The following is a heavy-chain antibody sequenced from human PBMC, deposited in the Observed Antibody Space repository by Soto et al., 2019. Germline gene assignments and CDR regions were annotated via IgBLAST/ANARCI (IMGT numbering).Heavy chain of an antibody. J-gene: IGHJ6*02. CDR2: SNSDGGST. D-gene: IGHD3-22*01. V-gene: IGHV3-74*01. CDR3: ARAIAYYGMDV. CDR1: GFTFSSYW. Sequence: EVQLVESGGGLVQPGGSLRLSCAASGFTFSSYWMHWVRQAPGMGLVWVSRSNSDGGSTSYADAVKGRFTISRDNAKNTLYLQMNSLRADDTAVYYCARAIAYYGMDVWGQGTTVTVSS.